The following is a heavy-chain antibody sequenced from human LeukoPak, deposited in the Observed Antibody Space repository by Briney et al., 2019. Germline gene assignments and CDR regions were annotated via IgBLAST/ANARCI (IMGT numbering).Heavy chain of an antibody. Sequence: PGGSLRLSCAASGFTFSIHAMSWARQAPGKGLEWLSDISGSGGSTYYADSVKGRFTISRDNSKNTLYLQMNSLRAEDTAVYYCAKDPRRFGDYYWYFDLWGRGTPVTVSS. V-gene: IGHV3-23*01. D-gene: IGHD3-10*01. CDR2: ISGSGGST. CDR1: GFTFSIHA. J-gene: IGHJ2*01. CDR3: AKDPRRFGDYYWYFDL.